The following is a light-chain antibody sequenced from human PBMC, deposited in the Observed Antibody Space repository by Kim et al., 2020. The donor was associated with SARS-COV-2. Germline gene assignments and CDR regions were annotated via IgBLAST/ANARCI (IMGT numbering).Light chain of an antibody. CDR3: QSYDSSNHGV. Sequence: NFMLTQTHSVSESPGKTVTISCTRSSGSIASNYVQWYQQRPGSSPTTVIYEDNHRPSGVPDRFSGSIDSSSNSASLTISVLKTEDETDYYCQSYDSSNHGVFGGGTELTVL. CDR2: EDN. CDR1: SGSIASNY. J-gene: IGLJ3*02. V-gene: IGLV6-57*01.